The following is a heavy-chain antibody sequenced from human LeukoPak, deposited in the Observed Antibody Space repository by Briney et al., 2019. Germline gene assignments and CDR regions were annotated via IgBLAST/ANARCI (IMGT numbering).Heavy chain of an antibody. J-gene: IGHJ4*02. V-gene: IGHV1-69*02. CDR1: GGTFSSYT. D-gene: IGHD3-16*02. Sequence: SVKVSCKASGGTFSSYTISWVRQAPGQGLEWMARIIPILDITNYAQKFQGRVTITADKSTSTAYMELSSLKSEDTAVHYCSVCGVIDGGGSYFDDWGQGTLVTVSS. CDR2: IIPILDIT. CDR3: SVCGVIDGGGSYFDD.